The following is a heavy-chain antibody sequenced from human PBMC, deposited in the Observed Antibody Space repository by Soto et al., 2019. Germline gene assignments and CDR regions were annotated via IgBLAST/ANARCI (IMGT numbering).Heavy chain of an antibody. CDR1: GFTFSSYS. CDR2: ISSSSSTI. Sequence: EVQLVESGGGLVQPGGSLRLSCAASGFTFSSYSMNWVRQAPGKGLEWVSYISSSSSTIYYADSVKGRFTISRDNAKNSLYLQMNSRRAEDTAVYYFAKDPGGTAYWYFDLWGRGTLVTVSS. D-gene: IGHD3-10*01. J-gene: IGHJ2*01. V-gene: IGHV3-48*01. CDR3: AKDPGGTAYWYFDL.